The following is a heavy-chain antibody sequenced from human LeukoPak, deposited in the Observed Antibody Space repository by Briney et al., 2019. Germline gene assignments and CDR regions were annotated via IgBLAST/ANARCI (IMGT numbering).Heavy chain of an antibody. CDR3: ARGCSVTGLGYYYYGMDV. J-gene: IGHJ6*02. D-gene: IGHD2-21*02. Sequence: ASVKVSCKASGYTFTSYYMHWVRQAPGQGLEWMGIINPSGGSTSYAQKFQGRVTMTRDTSTSTVYMELSSLRSEDTAAYYCARGCSVTGLGYYYYGMDVWGQGTTVTVSS. CDR1: GYTFTSYY. V-gene: IGHV1-46*01. CDR2: INPSGGST.